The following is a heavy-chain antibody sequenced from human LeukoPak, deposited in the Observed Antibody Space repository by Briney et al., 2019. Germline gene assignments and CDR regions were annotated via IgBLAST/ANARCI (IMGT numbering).Heavy chain of an antibody. CDR2: IWHDGSNE. Sequence: PGGSLRLSCAASGFTFSSYWMSWVRQAPGKGLEWVAVIWHDGSNEYYAESVKGRFSISRDNSKNTLYLQMNSLSAEDTAVYFCARGRFSYDSSTYYLDYWGQGTLVTVSS. J-gene: IGHJ4*02. V-gene: IGHV3-33*08. CDR1: GFTFSSYW. CDR3: ARGRFSYDSSTYYLDY. D-gene: IGHD3-22*01.